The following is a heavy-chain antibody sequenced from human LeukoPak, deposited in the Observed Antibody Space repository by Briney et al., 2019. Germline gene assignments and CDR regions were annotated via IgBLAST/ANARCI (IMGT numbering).Heavy chain of an antibody. V-gene: IGHV1-69*05. Sequence: GASVKVSCKASGGTFSSYAISWVRQAPGQGLEWMGGIIPIFGTANYAQKFQGRVTITRDTSASTAYMELSSLRSEDTAVYYCARVFEQQLGTTFDYWGQGTLVTVSS. CDR3: ARVFEQQLGTTFDY. CDR2: IIPIFGTA. CDR1: GGTFSSYA. J-gene: IGHJ4*02. D-gene: IGHD6-13*01.